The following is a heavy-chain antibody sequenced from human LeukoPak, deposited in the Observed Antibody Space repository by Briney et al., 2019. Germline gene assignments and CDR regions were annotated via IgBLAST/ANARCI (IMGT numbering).Heavy chain of an antibody. J-gene: IGHJ5*02. CDR1: GGSISSYY. Sequence: SETLSLTCTVSGGSISSYYWSWIRQPPGRRLECIGYVYYTGSTDYNPSLKSRVTISLDTSKRQFSLKLSPVTAADTAVYYCARASWAPTGIPGAWFDPWGQGTLVTVSS. CDR3: ARASWAPTGIPGAWFDP. CDR2: VYYTGST. D-gene: IGHD1-1*01. V-gene: IGHV4-59*01.